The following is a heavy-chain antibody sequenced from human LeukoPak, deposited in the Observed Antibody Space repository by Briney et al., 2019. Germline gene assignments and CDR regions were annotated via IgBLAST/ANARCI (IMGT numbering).Heavy chain of an antibody. CDR3: AKHLNLDYDY. J-gene: IGHJ4*02. CDR2: ISGSGDNK. Sequence: GGSLRPSCAASGFTFSSYTMSWVRQAPGKGLEWVSIISGSGDNKYHADSVKGRFTISRDNSKNTLYLQMNSLRAEDTAVCYCAKHLNLDYDYWGQGTLVTVSS. V-gene: IGHV3-23*01. D-gene: IGHD3/OR15-3a*01. CDR1: GFTFSSYT.